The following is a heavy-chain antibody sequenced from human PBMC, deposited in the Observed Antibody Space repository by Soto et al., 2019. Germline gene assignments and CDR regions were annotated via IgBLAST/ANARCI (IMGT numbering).Heavy chain of an antibody. V-gene: IGHV4-31*03. CDR3: AKEGNKYSYGINWFDP. CDR2: IYYSGSA. J-gene: IGHJ5*02. D-gene: IGHD5-18*01. CDR1: GGSISSGGYY. Sequence: PSETLSLTCTVSGGSISSGGYYWSWIRRHPGKGLEWIGYIYYSGSAYYNPSLKSRVTISVDTSKNQFSLRLSSVTAADTAVYYCAKEGNKYSYGINWFDPWGQGTLVTVSS.